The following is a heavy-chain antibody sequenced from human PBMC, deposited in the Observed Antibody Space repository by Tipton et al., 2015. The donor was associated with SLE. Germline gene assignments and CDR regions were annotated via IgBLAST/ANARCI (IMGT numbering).Heavy chain of an antibody. V-gene: IGHV3-30*02. D-gene: IGHD1-26*01. CDR1: GFTFRSYD. J-gene: IGHJ4*02. CDR2: IQDEGIHK. CDR3: AKSRDSGSHYFDY. Sequence: SLRLSCEASGFTFRSYDMHWIRQAPGKGLEWVTFIQDEGIHKYYADSVKGRFTVSRDNSKNTLYLQMNGLRVDDTAVYFCAKSRDSGSHYFDYWGQGTPVAVSS.